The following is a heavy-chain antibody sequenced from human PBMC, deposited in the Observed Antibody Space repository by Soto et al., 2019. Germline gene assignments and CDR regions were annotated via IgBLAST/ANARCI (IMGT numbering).Heavy chain of an antibody. V-gene: IGHV3-23*01. D-gene: IGHD3-22*01. J-gene: IGHJ4*02. CDR1: GFTFSSYA. CDR2: ISGSGGST. Sequence: EVQLLESGGGLVQPGGSLRLSCAASGFTFSSYAMSWVRQAPGKGLEWVSAISGSGGSTYYADSVKGRFTISRDNSKNTLYLQMNSLRAEDTAVYYCAKDPNYYDSSGYPYEYYFDYWGQGTLVTVSS. CDR3: AKDPNYYDSSGYPYEYYFDY.